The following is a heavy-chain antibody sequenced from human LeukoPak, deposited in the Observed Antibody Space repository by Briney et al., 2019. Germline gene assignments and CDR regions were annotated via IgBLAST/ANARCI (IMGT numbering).Heavy chain of an antibody. V-gene: IGHV1-8*01. CDR3: ARTPPKGDIDY. Sequence: GASVTVSCKASGYTFTNYDINWVRQATGQGLEWLGWMSASSGNTGYAQKFQGRVSMTRATSISTAYLELSSLTFEDTAVYYCARTPPKGDIDYWGQGTLVTVSS. D-gene: IGHD2-21*02. CDR1: GYTFTNYD. J-gene: IGHJ4*02. CDR2: MSASSGNT.